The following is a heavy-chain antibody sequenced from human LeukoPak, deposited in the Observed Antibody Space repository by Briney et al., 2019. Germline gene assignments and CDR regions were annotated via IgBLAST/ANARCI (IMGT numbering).Heavy chain of an antibody. CDR1: GGSISSYY. Sequence: SETLSLTCTVSGGSISSYYWSWIRQPPGKGLEWIGYIYYSGSTNYNPSLKSRVTISVDTSKNQFSLKLNSVTAADAAVYYCESQEYRLQVDYWGQGTLVTVSS. D-gene: IGHD2/OR15-2a*01. V-gene: IGHV4-59*12. J-gene: IGHJ4*02. CDR2: IYYSGST. CDR3: ESQEYRLQVDY.